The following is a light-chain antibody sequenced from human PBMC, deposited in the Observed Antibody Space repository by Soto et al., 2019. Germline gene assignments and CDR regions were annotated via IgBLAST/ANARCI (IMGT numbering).Light chain of an antibody. CDR1: QSVSSNY. J-gene: IGKJ4*01. CDR3: QQYDNLPLT. CDR2: RAS. Sequence: DIVLTQSPGTLSLSPGERATLSCRASQSVSSNYLAWYQQKPGQTPKVLIYRASTRATGIPDRFSGSGSGTDFTLTISRLEAEDFAVYYCQQYDNLPLTFGGGTKVEIK. V-gene: IGKV3-20*01.